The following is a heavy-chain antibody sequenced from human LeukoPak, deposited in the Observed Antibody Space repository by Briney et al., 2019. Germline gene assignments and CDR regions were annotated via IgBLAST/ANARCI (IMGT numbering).Heavy chain of an antibody. CDR3: ARGERYSGYDSLGDY. D-gene: IGHD5-12*01. J-gene: IGHJ4*02. V-gene: IGHV3-21*01. CDR2: ISSSSSYI. Sequence: GESLRLSCTASGFTFSSYSMNWVRQAPGKGLEWVSSISSSSSYIYYADSLKGRFTISRDNAKNSLYLQMDSLRAEDTAVYYCARGERYSGYDSLGDYWGQGTLVTVSS. CDR1: GFTFSSYS.